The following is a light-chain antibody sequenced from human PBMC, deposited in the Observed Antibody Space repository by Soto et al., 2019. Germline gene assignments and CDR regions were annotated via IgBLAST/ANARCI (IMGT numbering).Light chain of an antibody. Sequence: EVVLTQSPATLSLSPCERATLSFRASQSVSSYLAWYQQKPGQAPRLLIYGASSRATGIPDRFSGSGSGTDFTLTISRLEPEDFAVYYCQQYGSSLWTFGQGTKVDIK. CDR2: GAS. CDR3: QQYGSSLWT. V-gene: IGKV3-20*01. CDR1: QSVSSY. J-gene: IGKJ1*01.